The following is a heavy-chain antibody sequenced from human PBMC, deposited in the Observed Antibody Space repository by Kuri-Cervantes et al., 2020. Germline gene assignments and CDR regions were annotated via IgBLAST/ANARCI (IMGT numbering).Heavy chain of an antibody. V-gene: IGHV3-11*04. Sequence: GGSLRLSCAASGFTFSDYYMSWIRQAPGKGLEWVSYISSSGSTMYDADSVRGRFTISRDNAKNSLYLQMNSLRAEDTAVYYCARAYSSGWFYYYYYYGMDVWGQGTTVTVSS. CDR3: ARAYSSGWFYYYYYYGMDV. CDR1: GFTFSDYY. CDR2: ISSSGSTM. J-gene: IGHJ6*02. D-gene: IGHD6-19*01.